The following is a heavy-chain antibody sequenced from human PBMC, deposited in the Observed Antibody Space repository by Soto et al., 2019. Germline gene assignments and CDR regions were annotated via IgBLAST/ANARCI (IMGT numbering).Heavy chain of an antibody. Sequence: EVQLLESGGGLVQPGGSLTLSCTASGIIFSSYAMSWVRQAPGKGLEWVSAISGSGGSTYYADSVKGRFTISRDNSKNTLYLQINSLRAEDTAVYYCAKHTLLWFGELSPYWGQGTLVTVSS. CDR3: AKHTLLWFGELSPY. J-gene: IGHJ4*02. V-gene: IGHV3-23*01. CDR1: GIIFSSYA. D-gene: IGHD3-10*01. CDR2: ISGSGGST.